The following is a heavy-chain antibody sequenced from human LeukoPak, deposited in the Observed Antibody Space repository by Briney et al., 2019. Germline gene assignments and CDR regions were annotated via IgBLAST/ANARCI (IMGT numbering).Heavy chain of an antibody. D-gene: IGHD3-22*01. CDR3: AKTQTMMGAFDI. Sequence: SETLSLTCTVSGASITSGDYYWSWIRQPPGEGLEWIGYIYNSGSTYYNPSLKSRVTISVDTSKKQFSLKLSSVTAADTAVYYCAKTQTMMGAFDIWGQGTKVTVSS. V-gene: IGHV4-30-4*01. J-gene: IGHJ3*02. CDR1: GASITSGDYY. CDR2: IYNSGST.